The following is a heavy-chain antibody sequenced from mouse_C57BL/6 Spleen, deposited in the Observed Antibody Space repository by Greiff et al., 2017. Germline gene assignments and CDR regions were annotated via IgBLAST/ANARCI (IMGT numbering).Heavy chain of an antibody. V-gene: IGHV1-78*01. CDR3: ARSYYGYYGYWDY. Sequence: VQLQQSVPELVKPAPSVKISCKVSGYTFTDHTIHWMKQRPEQGLEWIGYIYPRDGSTKYNEKFKGKATLTADKSSSTAYMQLNSLTSEDSAVYFCARSYYGYYGYWDYWRQGTTRTVSS. CDR2: IYPRDGST. D-gene: IGHD2-3*01. J-gene: IGHJ2*01. CDR1: GYTFTDHT.